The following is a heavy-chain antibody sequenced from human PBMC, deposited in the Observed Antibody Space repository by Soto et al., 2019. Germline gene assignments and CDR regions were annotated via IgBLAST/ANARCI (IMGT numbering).Heavy chain of an antibody. V-gene: IGHV5-51*01. CDR3: AILAHGKFDY. CDR2: IYPGDSDT. D-gene: IGHD1-26*01. J-gene: IGHJ4*02. Sequence: PGESLKISCKGSGYSFISYWIGWVRQMPGKGLEWMGIIYPGDSDTRYSPSFQGQVTFSRDNSKNMMYLQMNSLRGEDTAVYYCAILAHGKFDYWGQGALVTVSS. CDR1: GYSFISYW.